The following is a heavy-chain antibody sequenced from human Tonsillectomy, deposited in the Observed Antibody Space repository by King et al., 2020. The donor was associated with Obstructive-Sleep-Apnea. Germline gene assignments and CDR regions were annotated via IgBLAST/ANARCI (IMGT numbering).Heavy chain of an antibody. CDR3: ARHSDTANYSGLR. D-gene: IGHD4/OR15-4a*01. V-gene: IGHV5-10-1*01. J-gene: IGHJ4*02. Sequence: QLVQSGPEVKKAGESLRISCKGSGFDFTAYWISWVRQMPGKGLEWMGKIDPNDSYSKYSPSFQGHVTISTDKSINTAYLQWSSLKASDTATYYCARHSDTANYSGLRWGQGTLVTVSS. CDR2: IDPNDSYS. CDR1: GFDFTAYW.